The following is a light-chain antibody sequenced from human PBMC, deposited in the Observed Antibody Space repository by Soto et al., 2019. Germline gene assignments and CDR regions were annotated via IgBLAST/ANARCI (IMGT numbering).Light chain of an antibody. J-gene: IGLJ3*02. CDR1: SSNIGSNY. CDR2: RDN. CDR3: AAWDDSLSAWV. V-gene: IGLV1-47*01. Sequence: QAVVTHPPSASGTPGQRVTISCSRSSSNIGSNYVFWYQQLPGTAPKLLIYRDNQRPSGVPDQFSGSKSDTSASLAISGLRSEDEADYYCAAWDDSLSAWVFGGGTKLTVL.